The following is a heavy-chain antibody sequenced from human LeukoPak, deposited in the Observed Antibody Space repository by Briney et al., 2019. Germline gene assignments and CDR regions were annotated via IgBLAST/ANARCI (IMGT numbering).Heavy chain of an antibody. CDR2: INPHDSET. CDR3: AVRDRLAAAGSFDY. V-gene: IGHV5-51*01. D-gene: IGHD6-13*01. J-gene: IGHJ4*02. CDR1: GYTFGNYW. Sequence: GESLKISCKGSGYTFGNYWIGWVRQRPEKGLEWMGIINPHDSETSYSPSFQGQVTISADKSISTAYLQWSSLKASDTAMYYCAVRDRLAAAGSFDYWGQGTLVTVSS.